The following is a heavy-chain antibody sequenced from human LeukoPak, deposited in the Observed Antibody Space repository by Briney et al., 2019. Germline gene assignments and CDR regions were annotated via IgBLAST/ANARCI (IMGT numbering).Heavy chain of an antibody. Sequence: PSETLSLTCTVSGGSISSSSYYWGWIRQPPGKGLEWIGSIYYSGRIYYNPSLKSRVIISVDTSKNQFSLKLSSVTAADTAVYYCARQGGYCSSTSCFYYWGQGTLVTVSS. CDR2: IYYSGRI. V-gene: IGHV4-39*01. D-gene: IGHD2-2*03. J-gene: IGHJ4*02. CDR1: GGSISSSSYY. CDR3: ARQGGYCSSTSCFYY.